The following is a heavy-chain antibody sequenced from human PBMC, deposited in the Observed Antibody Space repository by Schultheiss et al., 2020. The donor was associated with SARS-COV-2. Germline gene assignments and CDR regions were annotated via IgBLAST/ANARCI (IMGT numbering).Heavy chain of an antibody. D-gene: IGHD5-12*01. Sequence: GGSLRLSCAASGFTFSSYSMNWVRQAPGKGLEWVSRINSDGSSTSYADSVKGRFTISRDNAKNTLYLQMHSLRAEDTAVYYCAREGISERGYSGYDPPRERYYYYMDVWGKGTTVTVSS. CDR1: GFTFSSYS. CDR3: AREGISERGYSGYDPPRERYYYYMDV. J-gene: IGHJ6*03. V-gene: IGHV3-74*01. CDR2: INSDGSST.